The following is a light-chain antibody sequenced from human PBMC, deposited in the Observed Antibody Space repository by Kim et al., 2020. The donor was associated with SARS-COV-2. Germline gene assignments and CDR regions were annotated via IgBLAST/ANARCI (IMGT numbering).Light chain of an antibody. J-gene: IGLJ2*01. CDR1: TSNIGTNY. CDR3: GTWDTSLSAGV. Sequence: GQRVTISCSGSTSNIGTNYVSWYQQIPGKAPKLLIYDSNERPSGISDRFSASKSGTSATLGITGLQTGDEAVYYCGTWDTSLSAGVFGGGTQLTVL. CDR2: DSN. V-gene: IGLV1-51*01.